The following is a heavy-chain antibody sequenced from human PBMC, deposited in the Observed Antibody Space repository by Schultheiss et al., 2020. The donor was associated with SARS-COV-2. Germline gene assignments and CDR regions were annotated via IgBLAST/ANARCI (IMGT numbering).Heavy chain of an antibody. V-gene: IGHV4-59*12. CDR3: ARQYCGGDCYYFDY. D-gene: IGHD2-21*01. Sequence: SQTLSLTCTVSGGSISSYYWSWIRQPPGKGLEWIGYIYYSGSTYYNPSLKSRVTISVDTSKNQFSLKLSSVTAADTAVYYCARQYCGGDCYYFDYWGQGTLVTVSS. CDR1: GGSISSYY. J-gene: IGHJ4*02. CDR2: IYYSGST.